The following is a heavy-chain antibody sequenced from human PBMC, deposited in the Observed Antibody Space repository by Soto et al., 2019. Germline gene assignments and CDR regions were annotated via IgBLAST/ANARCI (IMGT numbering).Heavy chain of an antibody. V-gene: IGHV1-69*08. Sequence: QVQLVQSGSEVKKPGSSVRVSCKTSGDTFSIYTISWVRQAPGQGLEWMGRVLPFLDITSYSQRFQGRVTIXAXRXXTTAYTALTSLRSEDTAVYYCARDRDNSNWPNFDSWGQGTLVTVSS. J-gene: IGHJ4*02. CDR3: ARDRDNSNWPNFDS. CDR1: GDTFSIYT. CDR2: VLPFLDIT. D-gene: IGHD6-13*01.